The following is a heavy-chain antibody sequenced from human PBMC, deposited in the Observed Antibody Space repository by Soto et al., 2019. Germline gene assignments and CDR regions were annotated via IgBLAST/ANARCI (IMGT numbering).Heavy chain of an antibody. Sequence: PGGSLRLSCVASGFTFRTYTMNWVRQAPGKGLEWVSGIRGFSPYTFYAESVKGRFTISRDNAKNSLYLQMNSLGFEDTAVYYCARDRGYDAHDYYYNAMDVWGQGTTVTVSS. CDR1: GFTFRTYT. CDR2: IRGFSPYT. CDR3: ARDRGYDAHDYYYNAMDV. V-gene: IGHV3-21*01. D-gene: IGHD2-15*01. J-gene: IGHJ6*02.